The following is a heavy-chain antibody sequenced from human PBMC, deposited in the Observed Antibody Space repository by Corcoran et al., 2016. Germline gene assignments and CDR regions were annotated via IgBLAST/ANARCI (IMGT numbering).Heavy chain of an antibody. V-gene: IGHV1-69*01. CDR3: ASFRGFWSGYPQNSHDGMDV. CDR2: IIPIFGTA. Sequence: QVQLVQSGAEVKKPGSSVKVSCKASGGTFSSYAISWVRQAPGQGLEWMGGIIPIFGTANYAQKFQGRVTITADESTSTAYMELSSLRSEDTAVYYCASFRGFWSGYPQNSHDGMDVWGQGTTVTVSS. CDR1: GGTFSSYA. J-gene: IGHJ6*02. D-gene: IGHD3-3*01.